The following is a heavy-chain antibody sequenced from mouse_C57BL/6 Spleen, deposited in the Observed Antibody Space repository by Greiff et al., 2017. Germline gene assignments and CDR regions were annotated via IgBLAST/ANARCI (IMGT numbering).Heavy chain of an antibody. D-gene: IGHD1-1*01. CDR3: ARNYGSSFYYFDY. Sequence: QVQLKESGPGLVQPSQSLSITCTVSGFSLTSYGVHWVRQSPGKGLEWLGVIWSGGSTDYNAAFISRLSISKDNSKSQVFFKMNSLQADDTAIYYCARNYGSSFYYFDYWGQGTTLTVSS. CDR2: IWSGGST. V-gene: IGHV2-2*01. J-gene: IGHJ2*01. CDR1: GFSLTSYG.